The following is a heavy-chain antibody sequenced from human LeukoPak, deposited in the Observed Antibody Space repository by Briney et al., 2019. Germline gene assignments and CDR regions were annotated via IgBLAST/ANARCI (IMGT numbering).Heavy chain of an antibody. CDR3: ARTVYATSSLGF. CDR1: GFTFCNYW. D-gene: IGHD2-8*01. Sequence: PGGSLRVSRAASGFTFCNYWIHWVRQAPGKGLVWVSRISSDGSVTTYADSVKGRFTISRDNAKNTLYLQMNSLRAEDTAVYHCARTVYATSSLGFWGQETLVTVSS. CDR2: ISSDGSVT. V-gene: IGHV3-74*01. J-gene: IGHJ4*02.